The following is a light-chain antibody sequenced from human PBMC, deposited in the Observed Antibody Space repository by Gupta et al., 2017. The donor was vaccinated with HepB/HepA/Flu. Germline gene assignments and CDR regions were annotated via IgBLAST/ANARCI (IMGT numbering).Light chain of an antibody. V-gene: IGLV1-40*02. J-gene: IGLJ2*01. CDR3: QSYDTSLNGYVV. CDR2: GNT. Sequence: QSVMTQPPSVSGAPGPRITFSCTGTSSNIGAGYDVFCYLQSPGSAPKLLIYGNTNRPSGVPDRFSGSKSGTSASLAIAGLRTEDEAEYYCQSYDTSLNGYVVFGGGTKLTVL. CDR1: SSNIGAGYD.